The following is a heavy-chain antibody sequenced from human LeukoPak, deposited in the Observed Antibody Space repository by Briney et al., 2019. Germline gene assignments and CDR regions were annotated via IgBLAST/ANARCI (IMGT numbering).Heavy chain of an antibody. J-gene: IGHJ4*02. CDR2: IYSSGST. CDR1: GGSINSGTLS. Sequence: PSETLSLTCTVSGGSINSGTLSWSWIRQPAGKGLEWIGHIYSSGSTNYNPSLKSRVPMSLDMSKNQFSLNLRSVTAADTAVYYCARDRTFDRTFDYWGQGTLVTVSS. V-gene: IGHV4-61*09. CDR3: ARDRTFDRTFDY. D-gene: IGHD3-22*01.